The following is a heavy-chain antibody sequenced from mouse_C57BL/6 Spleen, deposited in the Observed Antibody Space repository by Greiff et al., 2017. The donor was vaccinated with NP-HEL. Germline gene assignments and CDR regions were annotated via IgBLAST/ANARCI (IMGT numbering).Heavy chain of an antibody. CDR1: GFSLTSYG. D-gene: IGHD1-1*01. CDR3: ARTRTTGYAMDY. CDR2: IWSGGST. V-gene: IGHV2-2*01. Sequence: VQLQQSGPGLVQPSQSLSITCTVSGFSLTSYGVHWVRQSPGKGLEWLGVIWSGGSTDYNAAFISRLSISKDNSKSQVFFKMNSLQADDTAIYYCARTRTTGYAMDYWGQGTSVTVSS. J-gene: IGHJ4*01.